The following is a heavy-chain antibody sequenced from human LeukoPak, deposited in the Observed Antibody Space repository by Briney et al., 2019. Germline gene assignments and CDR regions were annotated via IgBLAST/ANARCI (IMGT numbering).Heavy chain of an antibody. D-gene: IGHD5-18*01. V-gene: IGHV4-39*01. CDR2: IYYSGST. CDR3: ARMDTAMVLGNFDY. J-gene: IGHJ4*02. CDR1: GGSISSSSYY. Sequence: SETLSLTCTVSGGSISSSSYYWGWIRQPPGKGLQWIGSIYYSGSTYYNPSLKSRVTISVDTSKNQFSLKLSSVTAADTAVYYCARMDTAMVLGNFDYWGQGTLVTVSS.